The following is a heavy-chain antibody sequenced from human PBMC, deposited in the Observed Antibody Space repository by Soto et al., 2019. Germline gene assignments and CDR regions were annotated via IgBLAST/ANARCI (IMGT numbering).Heavy chain of an antibody. CDR1: GFAFKYAR. D-gene: IGHD1-26*01. CDR2: IRSNIDGATK. Sequence: EVLLVESGGGLVKPGGSLRLSCAASGFAFKYARMTWVRQAPGKGLEWVGHIRSNIDGATKAYAAPVKSRFTISRDESKNTVDLQMNSLITEDTAVYYCTTDWGSGTHYARAFDVWGQGTMVTVSS. J-gene: IGHJ3*01. CDR3: TTDWGSGTHYARAFDV. V-gene: IGHV3-15*01.